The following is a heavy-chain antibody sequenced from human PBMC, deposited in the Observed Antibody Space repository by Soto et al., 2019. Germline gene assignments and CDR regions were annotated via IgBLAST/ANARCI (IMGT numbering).Heavy chain of an antibody. V-gene: IGHV3-23*01. Sequence: GGSLRLSCAASGFSFSSYAMSWVRQAPGKGLEWVSIISGAGDRTYYADSVKGRFTISRDNSKNTLYLQMNSLRAEDTAVYYCALLPGELLSPQFYYGMDVWGQGTTVTVSS. D-gene: IGHD3-10*01. CDR1: GFSFSSYA. CDR3: ALLPGELLSPQFYYGMDV. CDR2: ISGAGDRT. J-gene: IGHJ6*02.